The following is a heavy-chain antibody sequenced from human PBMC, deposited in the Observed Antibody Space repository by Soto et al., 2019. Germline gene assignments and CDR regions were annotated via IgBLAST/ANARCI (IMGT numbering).Heavy chain of an antibody. J-gene: IGHJ3*02. Sequence: EVQLVESGGGLVQPGESLRLTCAASGFSLSNYWMTWVRQAPGKGLEWVANIKQDDSRKSYLDSVRGRFTISRDNAMNSLYLQMNSLRAEDTALYYCARDVSPVDSTYYLDACDIWGQGTMVTVSS. CDR3: ARDVSPVDSTYYLDACDI. CDR2: IKQDDSRK. D-gene: IGHD3-22*01. CDR1: GFSLSNYW. V-gene: IGHV3-7*05.